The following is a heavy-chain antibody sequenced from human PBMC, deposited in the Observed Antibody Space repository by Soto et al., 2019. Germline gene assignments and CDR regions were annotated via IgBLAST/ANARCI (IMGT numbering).Heavy chain of an antibody. J-gene: IGHJ6*02. V-gene: IGHV2-5*02. CDR2: IYWDDDK. CDR1: GFSLNTGGLG. CDR3: IPSRSGGDCLRSDSAHYYYCLDV. Sequence: QITLKESGPTLVKPTQTLTLTCSVSGFSLNTGGLGVGWIRQPPGKALEWLALIYWDDDKRYSPSLRNRLSISKDTSNNLVVFTMTNMDPVDTATYDCIPSRSGGDCLRSDSAHYYYCLDVWGQGTPVTFSS. D-gene: IGHD2-21*02.